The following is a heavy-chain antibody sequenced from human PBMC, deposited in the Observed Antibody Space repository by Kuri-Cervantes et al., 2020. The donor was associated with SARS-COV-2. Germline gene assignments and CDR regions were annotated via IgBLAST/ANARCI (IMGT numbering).Heavy chain of an antibody. CDR3: ARGANYDYVWGSYRYGPKIRKPFDY. J-gene: IGHJ4*02. V-gene: IGHV5-51*01. D-gene: IGHD3-16*02. CDR1: GYSFTTYW. CDR2: VYPGDSET. Sequence: KVSCKGSGYSFTTYWIGWVRQMPGKGLEWMGIVYPGDSETRYSPSFQGQVTLSVDKSINTAYLQWNSVKASDTAMYYCARGANYDYVWGSYRYGPKIRKPFDYWGQGTLVTVSS.